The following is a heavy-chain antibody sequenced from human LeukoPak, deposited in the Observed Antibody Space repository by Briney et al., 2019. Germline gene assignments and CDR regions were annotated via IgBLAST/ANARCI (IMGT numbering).Heavy chain of an antibody. D-gene: IGHD3-10*01. CDR3: ARGSLVHYYGSGSYRIRAGFDY. V-gene: IGHV3-9*01. CDR2: ISWNSGSI. Sequence: GGSLRLSCAASGFTFDDYAMHWVRQAPGKGLKWGSGISWNSGSIGYADSVKGRFTISRDNAKNSLYLQMNSLRAEDTAVYYCARGSLVHYYGSGSYRIRAGFDYWGQGTLVTVSS. J-gene: IGHJ4*02. CDR1: GFTFDDYA.